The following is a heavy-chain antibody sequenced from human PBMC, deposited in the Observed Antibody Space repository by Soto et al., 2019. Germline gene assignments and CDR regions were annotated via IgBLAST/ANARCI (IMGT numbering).Heavy chain of an antibody. CDR3: AKLYYDFWSGYYPAIDY. Sequence: PGGSLRLSCAASGFTFSSYAMSWVRQAPGKGLEWVSAISGSGGSTYYADSVKGRFTISRDNSKNTLYLQMNSLRAEDTAVYYCAKLYYDFWSGYYPAIDYWGQGTLVTVSS. V-gene: IGHV3-23*01. J-gene: IGHJ4*02. CDR1: GFTFSSYA. D-gene: IGHD3-3*01. CDR2: ISGSGGST.